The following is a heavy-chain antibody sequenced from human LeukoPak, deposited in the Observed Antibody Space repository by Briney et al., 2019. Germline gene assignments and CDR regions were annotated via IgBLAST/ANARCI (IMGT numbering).Heavy chain of an antibody. CDR2: INYDGSEK. V-gene: IGHV3-7*01. CDR1: GSIFGTTS. J-gene: IGHJ1*01. Sequence: GGSLRLSCAGSGSIFGTTSMSWVRQTPGKGLEWVASINYDGSEKYYVGSVEGRFTISRDSAKKSLFLQMNSLRAEDTAIYYCTRDQHWGQGTLVTVSS. CDR3: TRDQH.